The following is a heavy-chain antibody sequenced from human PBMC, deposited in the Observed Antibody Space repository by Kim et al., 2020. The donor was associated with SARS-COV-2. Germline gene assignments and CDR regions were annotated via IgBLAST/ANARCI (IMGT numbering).Heavy chain of an antibody. V-gene: IGHV3-23*01. Sequence: GRSLRLSCAASGFTFSSYAMSWVRQAPGKGLEWVSAISGSGGSTYYADSVKGRFTISRDNSKNTLYLQMNSLRAEDTAVYYCARRPAGSGSAYYYYGMDVWGQGTTVTVSS. CDR2: ISGSGGST. CDR1: GFTFSSYA. CDR3: ARRPAGSGSAYYYYGMDV. J-gene: IGHJ6*02. D-gene: IGHD3-10*01.